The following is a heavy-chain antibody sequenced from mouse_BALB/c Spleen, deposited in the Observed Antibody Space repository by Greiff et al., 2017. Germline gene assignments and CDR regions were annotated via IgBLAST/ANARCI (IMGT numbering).Heavy chain of an antibody. CDR1: GFTFSSYA. CDR2: ISSGGSYT. CDR3: ARERWDVGGFAY. D-gene: IGHD4-1*01. Sequence: EVMLVESGGGLVKLGGSLKLSCAASGFTFSSYAMSWVRQSPEKRLEWVAEISSGGSYTYYPDTVTGRFTISRDNAKNTLYLEMSSLRSEDTAMYYCARERWDVGGFAYWGQGTLVTVSA. V-gene: IGHV5-9-4*01. J-gene: IGHJ3*01.